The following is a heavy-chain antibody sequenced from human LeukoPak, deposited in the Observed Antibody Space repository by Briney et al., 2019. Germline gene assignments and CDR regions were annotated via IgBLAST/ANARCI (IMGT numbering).Heavy chain of an antibody. CDR1: GGSISSYY. J-gene: IGHJ6*02. CDR2: IYTSGST. V-gene: IGHV4-4*07. CDR3: ARDVRIAVAGIFYYGMDV. Sequence: SETLSLTCTVSGGSISSYYWSWIRQPAGKGLEWIGRIYTSGSTNYNPSLKSRVTMSVDTSKNQFSLKLSSVTAADTAVYYCARDVRIAVAGIFYYGMDVWGQGTTVTVSS. D-gene: IGHD6-19*01.